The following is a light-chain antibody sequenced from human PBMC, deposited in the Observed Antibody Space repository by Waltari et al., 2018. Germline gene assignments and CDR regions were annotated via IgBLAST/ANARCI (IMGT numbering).Light chain of an antibody. Sequence: QLVLTQSPSASASLGASVKLTCTLSIVHSIHILSCHQQPPEKGPRYLMKVNSDGSHSKGDEIPDRFSGSSSGAERYLTISSLQSEDEADYYCQTGGHGTWVFGGGTKLTVL. CDR1: IVHSIHI. CDR3: QTGGHGTWV. J-gene: IGLJ3*02. V-gene: IGLV4-69*01. CDR2: VNSDGSH.